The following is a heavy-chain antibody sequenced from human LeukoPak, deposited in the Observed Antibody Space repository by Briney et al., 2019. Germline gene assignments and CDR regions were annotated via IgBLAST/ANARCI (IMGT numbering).Heavy chain of an antibody. CDR1: GFAFSNFA. CDR2: MSGSGDGT. Sequence: GGSLRLSCAASGFAFSNFAMSWVRQAPGKGLEWVSAMSGSGDGTYYADSVKGRFTISRDNSENTLYLQTNSLRAEDTAVYYCAKMMGQRLYDYCMDVWGKGTTVTVSS. CDR3: AKMMGQRLYDYCMDV. D-gene: IGHD3-16*01. J-gene: IGHJ6*03. V-gene: IGHV3-23*01.